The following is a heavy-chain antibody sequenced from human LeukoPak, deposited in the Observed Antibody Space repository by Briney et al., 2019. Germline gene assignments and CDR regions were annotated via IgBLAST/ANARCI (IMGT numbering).Heavy chain of an antibody. CDR2: ISSSSSYI. CDR1: GFTFSSYS. V-gene: IGHV3-21*01. Sequence: GGSLRLSCAASGFTFSSYSMNWVRQAPGKGLEWVSSISSSSSYIYYADSVKGRFTISRDNAKNSLYLQMNSLRAEDTAVYYCARESGYCSSTSCPLHYYYYYGMDVWGQGTTVTVSS. J-gene: IGHJ6*02. D-gene: IGHD2-2*01. CDR3: ARESGYCSSTSCPLHYYYYYGMDV.